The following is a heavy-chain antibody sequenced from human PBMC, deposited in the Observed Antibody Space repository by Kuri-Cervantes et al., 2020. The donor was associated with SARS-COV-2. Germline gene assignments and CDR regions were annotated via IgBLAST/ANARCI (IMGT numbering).Heavy chain of an antibody. J-gene: IGHJ4*02. CDR3: AKNHGGGYDFSIHFDTYFDY. CDR2: IIPIFGTA. CDR1: GGTFSSYA. V-gene: IGHV1-69*13. Sequence: SVKVSCKASGGTFSSYAISWVRQAPGQGLEWMGGIIPIFGTANYAQKFQGRVTITADESTSTAYMELSSLRPEDTAVYYCAKNHGGGYDFSIHFDTYFDYWGQGTLVTVSS. D-gene: IGHD3-3*01.